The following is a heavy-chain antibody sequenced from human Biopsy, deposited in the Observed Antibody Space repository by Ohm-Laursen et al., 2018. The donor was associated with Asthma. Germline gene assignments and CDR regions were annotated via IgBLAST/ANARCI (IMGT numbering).Heavy chain of an antibody. CDR1: GFPFSDYY. CDR2: INTDGRTT. CDR3: TRGGLEPFDY. Sequence: SLRLSCAASGFPFSDYYMSWIRQAPGKGLVWVSRINTDGRTTSYADSVKGRFTISRDNAKLYLQMNSLRDEDTAVYYCTRGGLEPFDYWGQGTLVTVSS. V-gene: IGHV3-74*01. D-gene: IGHD1-1*01. J-gene: IGHJ4*02.